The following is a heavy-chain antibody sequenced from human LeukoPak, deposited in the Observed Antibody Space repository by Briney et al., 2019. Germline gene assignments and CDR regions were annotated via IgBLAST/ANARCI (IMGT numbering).Heavy chain of an antibody. CDR2: IYYSGST. CDR1: GGSIDSYY. V-gene: IGHV4-59*01. D-gene: IGHD3-16*01. Sequence: SETLSLTCTVSGGSIDSYYWSWIRRPPGKGLWWIGYIYYSGSTNYNPSLKSRVSISVDTSKNQFSLKMSSVTAADTAVYYCARDGTALGDYYFDYWGQGTLVTVSS. CDR3: ARDGTALGDYYFDY. J-gene: IGHJ4*02.